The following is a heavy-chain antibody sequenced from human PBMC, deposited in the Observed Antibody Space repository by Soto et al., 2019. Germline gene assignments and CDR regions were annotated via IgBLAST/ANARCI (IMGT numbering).Heavy chain of an antibody. CDR3: ERHSLSTGTTLGHWFDP. Sequence: QVQLQESGPGLVKPSETLSLTFTVSGGSINNYYWNWIRQPPGKGLEWIGYIYYTVRTNYNPSLKSRLTRSVDTSKNPFALKLTSVTAAETAVYFWERHSLSTGTTLGHWFDPWCHGTQVTVSS. V-gene: IGHV4-59*08. J-gene: IGHJ5*02. D-gene: IGHD1-7*01. CDR1: GGSINNYY. CDR2: IYYTVRT.